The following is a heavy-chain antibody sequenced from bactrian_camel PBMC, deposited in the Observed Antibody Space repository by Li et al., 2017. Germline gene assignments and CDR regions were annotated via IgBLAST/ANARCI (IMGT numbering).Heavy chain of an antibody. J-gene: IGHJ4*01. CDR3: ANLDGHY. CDR2: INFGGDRT. V-gene: IGHV3S40*01. Sequence: DVQLVESGGALVQPGGSLRVSCAASGFTFNMYDMSWVRQAPGMGLEWVSSINFGGDRTYYTDSVKGRFTISRDNAKNTVYLQLNSLKIDDTAMYYCANLDGHYWGQGTQVTVS. CDR1: GFTFNMYD.